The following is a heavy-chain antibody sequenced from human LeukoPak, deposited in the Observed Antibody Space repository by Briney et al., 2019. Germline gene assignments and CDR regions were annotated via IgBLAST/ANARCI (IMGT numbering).Heavy chain of an antibody. V-gene: IGHV3-7*01. D-gene: IGHD3-10*01. CDR1: GFTFSRYW. CDR3: ARLLWYGEP. J-gene: IGHJ5*02. CDR2: TKEVGSEK. Sequence: PGGSLRLSCLGSGFTFSRYWMSWVHQAPGQGLEWVANTKEVGSEKYYVDSVKGRFPTTRDNAKNALYLQMNSLRVENTAVYYCARLLWYGEPWGQGTLVTVSS.